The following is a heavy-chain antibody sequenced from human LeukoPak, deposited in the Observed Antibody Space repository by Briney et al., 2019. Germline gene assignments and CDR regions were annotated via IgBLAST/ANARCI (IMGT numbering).Heavy chain of an antibody. CDR1: GFTFSTYG. D-gene: IGHD2-15*01. CDR2: ISGSGGST. CDR3: AKQLGYCSDGSCYFPY. Sequence: GGSLRLSCAASGFTFSTYGMSWVRQAPGKGLEWVSAISGSGGSTYYADSVQGRFTISRDNSKSTLCLQMNSLRAEDTAVYYCAKQLGYCSDGSCYFPYWGQGTLVTVSS. V-gene: IGHV3-23*01. J-gene: IGHJ4*02.